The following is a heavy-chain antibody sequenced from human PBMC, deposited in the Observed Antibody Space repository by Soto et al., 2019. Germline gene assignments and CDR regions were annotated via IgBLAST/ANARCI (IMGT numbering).Heavy chain of an antibody. D-gene: IGHD2-2*01. J-gene: IGHJ4*02. CDR1: GYTFTSYY. Sequence: QVQLVQSGAEVKKPGASVKVSCKASGYTFTSYYMHWVRQAPGQGLEWMGIINPSGGSTSYAQKFQGRVTMTRDTSTSTVYMELSSLRSEDTAVYYCAMDVEYCSSTSCYASSSRDPYFDYWGQGTLVTVSS. CDR3: AMDVEYCSSTSCYASSSRDPYFDY. CDR2: INPSGGST. V-gene: IGHV1-46*01.